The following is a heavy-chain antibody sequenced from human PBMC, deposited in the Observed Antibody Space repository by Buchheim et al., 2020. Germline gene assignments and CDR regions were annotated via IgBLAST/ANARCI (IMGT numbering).Heavy chain of an antibody. CDR3: ARGPDMFDY. CDR1: GFTFNTYW. V-gene: IGHV3-7*01. CDR2: IKQDGSEK. D-gene: IGHD2-15*01. Sequence: EVQLVESGGALVLPGGSLRLSCAASGFTFNTYWMTWVRQAPGKGLEWVANIKQDGSEKYYVDSVKGRFTISRDNAKNSLYLQMNSLRAEDTAVYYCARGPDMFDYWGQGTL. J-gene: IGHJ4*02.